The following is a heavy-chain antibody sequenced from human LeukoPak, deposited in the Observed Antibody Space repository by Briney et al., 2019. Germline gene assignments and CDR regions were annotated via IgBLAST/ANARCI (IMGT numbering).Heavy chain of an antibody. V-gene: IGHV1-46*01. Sequence: ASVKVSCKASGYTFTSYYMHWVRQVPGQGLEWMGIINPSGGSTSYAQKFQGRVTMTRDTSTSTVYMELSSLRSEDTAVYYCARGNQPTYYYDSSGSPGYWGQGTLVTVSS. CDR2: INPSGGST. CDR1: GYTFTSYY. CDR3: ARGNQPTYYYDSSGSPGY. D-gene: IGHD3-22*01. J-gene: IGHJ4*02.